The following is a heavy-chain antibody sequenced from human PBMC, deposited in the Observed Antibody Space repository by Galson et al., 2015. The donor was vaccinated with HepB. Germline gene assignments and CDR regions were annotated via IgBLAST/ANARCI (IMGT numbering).Heavy chain of an antibody. Sequence: SVKVSCKASGGTFSSYAISWVRQAPGQGLEWMGGIIPIFGTANYAQKFQGRVTITADKSMSTAYMELSSLRSEDTAVYYCATAYYYGSGGLGWFDPWGQGTLVTVSS. CDR3: ATAYYYGSGGLGWFDP. CDR2: IIPIFGTA. V-gene: IGHV1-69*06. CDR1: GGTFSSYA. J-gene: IGHJ5*02. D-gene: IGHD3-10*01.